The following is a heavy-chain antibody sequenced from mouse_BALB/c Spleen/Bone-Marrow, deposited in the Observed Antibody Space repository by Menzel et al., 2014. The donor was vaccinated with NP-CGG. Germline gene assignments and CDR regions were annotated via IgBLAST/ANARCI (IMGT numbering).Heavy chain of an antibody. CDR1: GYTFTSYW. D-gene: IGHD2-4*01. Sequence: VQVVESGAELARPGASVKLSCKASGYTFTSYWMQWVKQRPGQGLEWIGAIYPGDGDTRYTQKFKGKATLTADKSSSTAYMQLSSLASEDSAVYYCASYYDYDGRGYWGQGTTLTVSS. CDR3: ASYYDYDGRGY. J-gene: IGHJ2*01. CDR2: IYPGDGDT. V-gene: IGHV1-87*01.